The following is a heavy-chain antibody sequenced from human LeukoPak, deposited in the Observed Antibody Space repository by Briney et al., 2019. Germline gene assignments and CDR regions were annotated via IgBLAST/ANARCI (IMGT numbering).Heavy chain of an antibody. CDR2: IYYSGST. CDR1: GGSISSYY. Sequence: SETLSLTCTVSGGSISSYYWSWIRQPPGKGLEWIGYIYYSGSTNYNPSLKSRVTISVDTSKDQFSLKLSSVTAADTAVYYCARDQWLVGIDYWGQGTLVTVSS. D-gene: IGHD6-19*01. J-gene: IGHJ4*02. CDR3: ARDQWLVGIDY. V-gene: IGHV4-59*01.